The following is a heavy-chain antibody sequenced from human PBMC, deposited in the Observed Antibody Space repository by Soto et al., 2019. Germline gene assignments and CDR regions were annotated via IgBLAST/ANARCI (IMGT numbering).Heavy chain of an antibody. Sequence: QPGGSLRLSCAASGFTFRNYGMNWVRQAPGKGLEWVSYIGIGSSTKYYADSVKGRFTISRDNAKNSLYLQMNSLRAEDTAVYYCARAIPPRNIVLVPAASSYYYYGMDVWGQGTTVTVSS. D-gene: IGHD2-2*01. J-gene: IGHJ6*02. V-gene: IGHV3-48*01. CDR1: GFTFRNYG. CDR3: ARAIPPRNIVLVPAASSYYYYGMDV. CDR2: IGIGSSTK.